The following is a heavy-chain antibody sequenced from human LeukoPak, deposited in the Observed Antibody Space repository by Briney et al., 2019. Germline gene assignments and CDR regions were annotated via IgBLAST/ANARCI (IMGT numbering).Heavy chain of an antibody. CDR3: AKDREYDDSCDYNG. CDR1: GFINNYA. Sequence: GRSLRLSCAASGFINNYAVHWVRLAPGKGLEWVAVISYDGINKYYADSVKGRFTISRDNSKNTMYLQMNSLRAEDTAVYYCAKDREYDDSCDYNGWGQGTLVTVSS. D-gene: IGHD3-22*01. J-gene: IGHJ4*02. V-gene: IGHV3-30-3*01. CDR2: ISYDGINK.